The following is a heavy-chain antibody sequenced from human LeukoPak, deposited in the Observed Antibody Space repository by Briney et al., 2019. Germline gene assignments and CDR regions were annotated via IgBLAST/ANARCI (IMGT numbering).Heavy chain of an antibody. CDR3: ARDRVMVRGAKGFYYYYYYMDV. Sequence: SETLSLTCTVSGGSISSGSYYWSWIRQPAGKGLEWIGRIYTSGSTNYNPSLKSRVTISVDTSKNQFSLKLSSVTAADTAVYYCARDRVMVRGAKGFYYYYYYMDVWGKGTTVTISS. CDR2: IYTSGST. V-gene: IGHV4-61*02. J-gene: IGHJ6*03. CDR1: GGSISSGSYY. D-gene: IGHD3-10*01.